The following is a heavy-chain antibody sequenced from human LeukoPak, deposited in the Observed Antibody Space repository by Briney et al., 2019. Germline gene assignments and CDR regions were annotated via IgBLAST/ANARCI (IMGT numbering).Heavy chain of an antibody. D-gene: IGHD6-19*01. J-gene: IGHJ4*02. CDR1: GYTLTELS. CDR2: ISYDGSNK. CDR3: ARGLASGWDPFDY. Sequence: SCKVSGYTLTELSMHWVRQAPGKGLEWVAVISYDGSNKYYADSVKGRFTISRDNSKNTLYLQMNSLRAEDTAVYYCARGLASGWDPFDYWGQGTLVTVSS. V-gene: IGHV3-30-3*01.